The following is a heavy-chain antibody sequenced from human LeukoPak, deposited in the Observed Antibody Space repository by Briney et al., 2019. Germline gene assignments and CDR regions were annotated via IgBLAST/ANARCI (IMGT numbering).Heavy chain of an antibody. CDR3: ARHTALLNITIFGVVIMDYFDY. CDR1: GGSISRSSYY. J-gene: IGHJ4*02. CDR2: IYYSGST. Sequence: PSETLSLTCTVSGGSISRSSYYWGWIRQPPGKGLEWIGSIYYSGSTYYNPSLKSRVTISVDTSKNQFSLKLSSVTAADTAVYHCARHTALLNITIFGVVIMDYFDYWGQGTLVTVSS. D-gene: IGHD3-3*01. V-gene: IGHV4-39*01.